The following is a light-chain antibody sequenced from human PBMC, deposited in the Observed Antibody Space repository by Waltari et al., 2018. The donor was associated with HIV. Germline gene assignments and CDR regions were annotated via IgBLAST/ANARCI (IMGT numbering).Light chain of an antibody. Sequence: DIQMTQPPSSLSASVGDRIIITCRASETVSTYINWYQQKPGRAPKLLMYAGSNLQSGVPSRFSGSGSETVFTLTVNSLHPEDYATYYCQQTYITPWTFGQGTKVEIK. J-gene: IGKJ1*01. V-gene: IGKV1-39*01. CDR1: ETVSTY. CDR2: AGS. CDR3: QQTYITPWT.